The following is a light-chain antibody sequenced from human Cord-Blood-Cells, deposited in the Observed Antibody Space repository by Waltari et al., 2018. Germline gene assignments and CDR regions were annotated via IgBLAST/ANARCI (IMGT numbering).Light chain of an antibody. V-gene: IGKV3-15*01. CDR2: GAS. CDR1: PSVSSN. Sequence: EIVMTQSPANLSLAPGERATLSCRASPSVSSNLAWYQQKPGQAPRLLIYGASTRATGIPARFSGSGSGTDFTLTISSLQSEDFAVYYCQQYNNWPLTFGGGTKVEIK. J-gene: IGKJ4*01. CDR3: QQYNNWPLT.